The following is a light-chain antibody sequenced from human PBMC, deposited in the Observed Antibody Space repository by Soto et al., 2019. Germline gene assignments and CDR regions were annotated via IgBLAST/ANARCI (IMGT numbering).Light chain of an antibody. CDR1: TGAVTSGHY. V-gene: IGLV7-46*01. CDR3: LLLYPGTRRV. J-gene: IGLJ1*01. Sequence: QAVVTQEPSLTVSPGGTVTLTCGSSTGAVTSGHYPYWFQQKPGQAPRTLIYDTNNKYSWTPARFSASLLGGKAALTLSAAQPEDEAEYYCLLLYPGTRRVVGTGTKLTVL. CDR2: DTN.